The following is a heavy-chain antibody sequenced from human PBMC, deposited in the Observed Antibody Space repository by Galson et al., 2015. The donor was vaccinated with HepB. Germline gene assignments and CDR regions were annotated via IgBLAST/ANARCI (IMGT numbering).Heavy chain of an antibody. D-gene: IGHD1-26*01. V-gene: IGHV3-23*01. Sequence: SLRLSCAASGFSLSIRDMDWVRQAPGEGLEWVSTISGSGDRTYYTDSVKGRFTISRDNSENTLYLQMNGLRAEDTAVYYCKKRPRGSGSSYGEIAYCCPVTLVTASS. CDR1: GFSLSIRD. CDR3: KKRPRGSGSSYGEIAY. J-gene: IGHJ4*02. CDR2: ISGSGDRT.